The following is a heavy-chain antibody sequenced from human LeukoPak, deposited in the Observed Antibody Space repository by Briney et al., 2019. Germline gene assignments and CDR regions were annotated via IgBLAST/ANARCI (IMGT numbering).Heavy chain of an antibody. J-gene: IGHJ6*01. V-gene: IGHV3-9*03. CDR1: GFTFSSYS. Sequence: GGSLRLSCAASGFTFSSYSMNWVRQAPGKGLEWVSGISWNSGSIGYADSVKGRFTISRDNAKNSLYLQMNSLRAEDMALYYCAKDMTDTAMVAGMDVWGQGTTVTVSS. CDR2: ISWNSGSI. CDR3: AKDMTDTAMVAGMDV. D-gene: IGHD5-18*01.